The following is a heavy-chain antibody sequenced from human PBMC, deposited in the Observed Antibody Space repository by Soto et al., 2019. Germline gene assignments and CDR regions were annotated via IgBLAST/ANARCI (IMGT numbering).Heavy chain of an antibody. CDR2: IYYSGST. D-gene: IGHD3-22*01. J-gene: IGHJ4*02. CDR3: ARSYYDSSGYCWDY. Sequence: SETLSLTCTVSGGSISSGGYYWSWIRQHPGKGLEWIGYIYYSGSTYYNPSLKSRVTISVDTSKNQFSLKLSSVTAADTAVYYCARSYYDSSGYCWDYWGQGTLVTVSS. V-gene: IGHV4-31*03. CDR1: GGSISSGGYY.